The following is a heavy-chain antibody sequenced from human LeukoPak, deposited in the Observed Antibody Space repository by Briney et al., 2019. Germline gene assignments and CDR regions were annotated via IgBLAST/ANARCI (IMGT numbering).Heavy chain of an antibody. CDR2: INPDSGGT. CDR1: GYTFTASS. Sequence: GASVKVSCKASGYTFTASSMHWVRQAPGQGLEWMGWINPDSGGTNYAQKFQGRVIMTTDTSITTAYMELSRLTSDDTAVYYCARVCTYDSSGYCIPYYYYGMDVWGQGTTVTVSS. D-gene: IGHD3-22*01. V-gene: IGHV1-2*02. CDR3: ARVCTYDSSGYCIPYYYYGMDV. J-gene: IGHJ6*02.